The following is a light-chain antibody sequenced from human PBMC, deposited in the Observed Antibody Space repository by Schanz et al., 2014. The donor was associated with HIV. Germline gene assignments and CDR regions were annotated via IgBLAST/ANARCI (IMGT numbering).Light chain of an antibody. V-gene: IGLV1-44*01. CDR2: TNN. J-gene: IGLJ2*01. CDR3: SSFAGNNKLL. CDR1: SSNIGSNT. Sequence: QSVLTQPPSASGTPGQRVTISCSGSSSNIGSNTVNWYQQLPGTAPKLLIYTNNQRPSGVPDRFSGSKSGTSASLAISGLQADDEADYYCSSFAGNNKLLFGGGTKLTVL.